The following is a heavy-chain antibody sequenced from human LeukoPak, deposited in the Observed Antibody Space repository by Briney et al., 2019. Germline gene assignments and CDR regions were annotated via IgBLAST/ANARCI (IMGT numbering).Heavy chain of an antibody. V-gene: IGHV3-23*01. CDR3: AKDLSY. CDR1: GFTFSNYA. Sequence: GGSLRLSCAASGFTFSNYAMAWVRQAPGKGLEWVSAVTASAGNTYYADSVKGRFTISRDNSKNTLYLQVTSLRAEDTAVYYCAKDLSYWGQGTLVTVSS. J-gene: IGHJ4*02. CDR2: VTASAGNT.